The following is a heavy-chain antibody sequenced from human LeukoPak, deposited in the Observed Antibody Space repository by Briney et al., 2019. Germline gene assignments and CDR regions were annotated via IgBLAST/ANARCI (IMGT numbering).Heavy chain of an antibody. Sequence: PSETLSLTCTVSGGSISSSSYYWGWIRQPPGKGLEWIGSIYYSGSTYYNPSLKSRVTISVDRSKNQFSLKLSSVTAADTAVYYCARGALAAAIGGPSWGHMDVWGKGTTVTVSS. CDR1: GGSISSSSYY. CDR3: ARGALAAAIGGPSWGHMDV. CDR2: IYYSGST. D-gene: IGHD2-2*01. J-gene: IGHJ6*03. V-gene: IGHV4-39*07.